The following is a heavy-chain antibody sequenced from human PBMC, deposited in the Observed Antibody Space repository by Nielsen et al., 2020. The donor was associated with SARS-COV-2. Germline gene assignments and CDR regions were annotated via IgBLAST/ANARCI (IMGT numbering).Heavy chain of an antibody. J-gene: IGHJ4*02. CDR2: IVVGSGNT. Sequence: SEKVSCKASGFTFTSSAVQWVRQARGQRLEWIGWIVVGSGNTNYAQKFQERVTITRDMSTSTAYMELSSLRSEDTAVYYCAAGEPGYSYGGGAFDYWGQGTLVTVSS. CDR3: AAGEPGYSYGGGAFDY. D-gene: IGHD5-18*01. CDR1: GFTFTSSA. V-gene: IGHV1-58*01.